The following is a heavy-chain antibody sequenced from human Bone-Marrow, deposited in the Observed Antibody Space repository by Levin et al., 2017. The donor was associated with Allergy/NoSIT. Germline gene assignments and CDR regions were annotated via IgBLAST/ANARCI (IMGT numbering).Heavy chain of an antibody. Sequence: QPSETLSLTCAASGFSFSSYAMAWVRQAPGEGLEWVSAISGDGVNTFHADSVKGRFTISRDNSKNILFLQMNSLRAEDTALYYCARDCGGSWYSSNFWGQGTLVTVSS. D-gene: IGHD2-15*01. CDR3: ARDCGGSWYSSNF. J-gene: IGHJ4*02. V-gene: IGHV3-23*01. CDR2: ISGDGVNT. CDR1: GFSFSSYA.